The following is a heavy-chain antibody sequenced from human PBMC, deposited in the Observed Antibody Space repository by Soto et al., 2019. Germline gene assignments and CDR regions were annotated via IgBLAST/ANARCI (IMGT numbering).Heavy chain of an antibody. J-gene: IGHJ6*02. V-gene: IGHV3-23*01. CDR2: MRDSGRST. CDR1: GFTFSSYA. D-gene: IGHD3-3*01. Sequence: PGGSLTLSCAASGFTFSSYAMSWVRQAPGKRLEWLSSMRDSGRSTHYAHSVNRRFPISRDNYRNTKYLQMNSLRAEDTAVYYCAKDRTRGYCFWCVYAYGIDVWG. CDR3: AKDRTRGYCFWCVYAYGIDV.